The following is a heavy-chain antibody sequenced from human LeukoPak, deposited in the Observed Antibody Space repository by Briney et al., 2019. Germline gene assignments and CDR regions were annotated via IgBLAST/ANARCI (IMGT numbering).Heavy chain of an antibody. CDR1: GGYLSGYY. J-gene: IGHJ5*02. CDR2: INHSGRT. V-gene: IGHV4-34*01. D-gene: IGHD1-1*01. Sequence: SKTPYLTCADHGGYLSGYYWSWIRQPPGTGLERIGEINHSGRTNYNPSLKSRVTISVDTSKNQFSLKLSSVTAADTAVYYCARTGRGVSFDPWGQGTLVTVSS. CDR3: ARTGRGVSFDP.